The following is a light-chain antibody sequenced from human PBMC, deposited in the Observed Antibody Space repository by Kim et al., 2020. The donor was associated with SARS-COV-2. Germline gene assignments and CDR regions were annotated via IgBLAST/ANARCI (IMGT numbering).Light chain of an antibody. V-gene: IGLV3-1*01. CDR3: QAWDNHTYV. Sequence: SVSPGQTVSIPCSGDDLGTKYAAWYQQKPDQSPLLVIYQDNRRPSGIPERFSGSNSGNTATLTISGTQALDEADYYCQAWDNHTYVFGTGTKVTVL. CDR1: DLGTKY. CDR2: QDN. J-gene: IGLJ1*01.